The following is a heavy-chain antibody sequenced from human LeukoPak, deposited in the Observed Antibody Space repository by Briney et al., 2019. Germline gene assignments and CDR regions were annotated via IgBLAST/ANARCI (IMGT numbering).Heavy chain of an antibody. CDR1: GYTFNGYY. V-gene: IGHV1-2*02. CDR2: IDPNSGAT. CDR3: ARWGSSSGLDY. J-gene: IGHJ4*02. Sequence: ASVKDSCKASGYTFNGYYMNWVRQAPGQGLEWMGWIDPNSGATNYAQKFQGRVTMTRDTSISTGYMELSRLTSDDTAVYYCARWGSSSGLDYWGQGTLVTVSS. D-gene: IGHD6-6*01.